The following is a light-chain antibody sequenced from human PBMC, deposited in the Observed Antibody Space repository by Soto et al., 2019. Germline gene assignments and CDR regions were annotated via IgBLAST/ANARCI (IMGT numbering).Light chain of an antibody. V-gene: IGLV2-8*01. Sequence: QSALTQPPSASGSPGQSVTISCTGTSSDVGGYNYVSWYQQHPGKAPKLMFYEVSKRPSGVPDRFSGSKSGNTASLTVSGLQAEDEADYYCISYAGSNNWNFGTGTKVTVL. CDR3: ISYAGSNNWN. CDR2: EVS. CDR1: SSDVGGYNY. J-gene: IGLJ1*01.